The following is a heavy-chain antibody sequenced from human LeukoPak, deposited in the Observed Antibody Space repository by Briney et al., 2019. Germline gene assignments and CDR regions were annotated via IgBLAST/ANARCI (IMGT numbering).Heavy chain of an antibody. V-gene: IGHV4-59*01. D-gene: IGHD3-10*01. CDR1: GGSISSYY. Sequence: SETLSLTCTVSGGSISSYYWSWIRQPPGKGLEWIGYIYYSGSTNYNPSLKSRVTISVDTSKNQFSLKLSSVTAADTAVYYCARDLGWFGESDAFDIWGQGTMVTVSS. CDR2: IYYSGST. CDR3: ARDLGWFGESDAFDI. J-gene: IGHJ3*02.